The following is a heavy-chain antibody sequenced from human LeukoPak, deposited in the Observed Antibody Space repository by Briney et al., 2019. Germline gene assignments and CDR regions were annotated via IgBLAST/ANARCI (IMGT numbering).Heavy chain of an antibody. Sequence: GGSLRLSCAASGFTFDDYAMSWVRQAPGKGLEWVSAISGSGGSTYYADSVKGRFTISRDNSKNTLYLQMNSLRAEDTAVYYCAKAVPTIAARLCWFDPWGQGTLVTVSS. CDR3: AKAVPTIAARLCWFDP. D-gene: IGHD6-6*01. V-gene: IGHV3-23*01. CDR1: GFTFDDYA. CDR2: ISGSGGST. J-gene: IGHJ5*02.